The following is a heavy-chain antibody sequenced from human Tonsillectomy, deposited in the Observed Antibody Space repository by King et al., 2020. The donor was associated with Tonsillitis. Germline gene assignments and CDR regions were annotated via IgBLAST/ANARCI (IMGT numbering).Heavy chain of an antibody. V-gene: IGHV4-30-4*01. CDR3: AREAWPAGYFDS. J-gene: IGHJ4*02. Sequence: QLQESGPGLVKPSQTLSLTCTVSGDSISSGDYYWTWIRQPPGKGLEWIGYIYYRGSTYYNSSLKSRVTISINTSKNQFSLKLNSVTAADTAVYFCAREAWPAGYFDSWGQGALVTVSS. CDR1: GDSISSGDYY. CDR2: IYYRGST.